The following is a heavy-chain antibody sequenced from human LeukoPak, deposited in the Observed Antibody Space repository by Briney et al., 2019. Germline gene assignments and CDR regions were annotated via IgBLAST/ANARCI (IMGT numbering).Heavy chain of an antibody. V-gene: IGHV3-23*01. CDR3: AKQTHGYSGSGVDF. D-gene: IGHD3-10*01. CDR2: ISDSGDRA. Sequence: GGSLRLSCAASGFTFSSYAMSWVRQAPGKGLEWVSGISDSGDRAHYADSVKGRFTISSDNSKNTLDLQMNSLRAEDTAVYFCAKQTHGYSGSGVDFWGQGTLVTVSS. CDR1: GFTFSSYA. J-gene: IGHJ4*02.